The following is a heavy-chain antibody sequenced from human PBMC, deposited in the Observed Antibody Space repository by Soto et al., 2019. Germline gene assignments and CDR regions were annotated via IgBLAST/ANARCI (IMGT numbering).Heavy chain of an antibody. Sequence: EVQLVESGGGLVQPGGSLRLSCAASGFTVSSNYMSWVRQAPGKGLEWVSVIYSGGSTYYADSVKGRFTISRDNSKTTLYLQMNSLRAEDTAVYYCAREAVTNYYYYYMDVWGKGTTVTVSS. CDR2: IYSGGST. D-gene: IGHD4-4*01. CDR3: AREAVTNYYYYYMDV. J-gene: IGHJ6*03. CDR1: GFTVSSNY. V-gene: IGHV3-66*01.